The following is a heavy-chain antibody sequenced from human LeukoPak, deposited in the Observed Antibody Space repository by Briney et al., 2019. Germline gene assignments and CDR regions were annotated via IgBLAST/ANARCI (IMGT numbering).Heavy chain of an antibody. J-gene: IGHJ4*02. Sequence: SQPQSLPCGVSGRPICLGGYFWRWIRQPPGKGLEWIGYIYHSGSTYYNPSLKSRVTISVDRSKNQFSLKLSAVTAADTAVYYCAREFSYYFDYWGQGTLVTVSS. V-gene: IGHV4-30-2*01. CDR3: AREFSYYFDY. CDR1: GRPICLGGYF. CDR2: IYHSGST.